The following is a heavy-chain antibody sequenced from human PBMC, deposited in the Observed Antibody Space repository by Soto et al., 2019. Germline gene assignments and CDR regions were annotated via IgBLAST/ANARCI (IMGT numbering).Heavy chain of an antibody. CDR2: IYYSGRT. D-gene: IGHD2-21*02. CDR1: GESISSSSYY. J-gene: IGHJ4*02. CDR3: ARQRTTVVTQAYFDH. Sequence: SETLSLTCIVSGESISSSSYYWVWIRQPPGKGLEWIGSIYYSGRTYYNPSFKSRVTISIDTSKNQFSLKLSSVTATDTAVYYCARQRTTVVTQAYFDHWGQGALVTVSS. V-gene: IGHV4-39*01.